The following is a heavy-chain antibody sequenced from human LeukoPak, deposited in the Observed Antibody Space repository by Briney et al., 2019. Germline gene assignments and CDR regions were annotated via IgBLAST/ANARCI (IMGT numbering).Heavy chain of an antibody. CDR2: INPNSGGT. CDR3: ASTIGSYDFEFDY. V-gene: IGHV1-2*06. Sequence: ASVKVSCKASGYTFTGYYMHWVRQAPGQGLGWMGRINPNSGGTNYAQKFQGRVTMTRDTSISTAYMELSRLRSDDTAVYYCASTIGSYDFEFDYWGQGTLVTVSS. J-gene: IGHJ4*02. CDR1: GYTFTGYY. D-gene: IGHD1-26*01.